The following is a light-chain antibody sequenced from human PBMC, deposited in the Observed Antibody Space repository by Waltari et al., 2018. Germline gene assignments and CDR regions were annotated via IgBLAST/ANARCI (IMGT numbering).Light chain of an antibody. V-gene: IGKV3-20*01. J-gene: IGKJ4*01. CDR2: DAS. CDR3: QKYGSTPRP. Sequence: EIVLTQSPGTLSLSPGERASLSCRASQSLSNNYVAWYQHKPGQAPRPLIFDASRRATGIPDRFSGSGSGTDFPLTISSLEPEDFAVYYCQKYGSTPRPFGGGTKVEIK. CDR1: QSLSNNY.